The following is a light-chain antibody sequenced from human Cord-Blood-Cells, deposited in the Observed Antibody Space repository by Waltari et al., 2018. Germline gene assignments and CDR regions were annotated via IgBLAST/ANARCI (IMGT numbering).Light chain of an antibody. CDR1: SSDVGGYNS. CDR3: SSYTSSSTLYV. CDR2: DVS. V-gene: IGLV2-14*01. J-gene: IGLJ1*01. Sequence: QSALTQPASVSGSPGQSITISCTGTSSDVGGYNSVPWYQQHPGKAPKLMIYDVSNRPSGVSNRFSGSKSGNTASLTISGLQAEDEADYYCSSYTSSSTLYVFGTGTQVTVL.